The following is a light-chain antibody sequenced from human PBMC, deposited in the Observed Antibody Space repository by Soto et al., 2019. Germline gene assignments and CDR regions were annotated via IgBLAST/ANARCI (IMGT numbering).Light chain of an antibody. CDR1: QIISSSY. Sequence: DIVLTESPGTLSLAPGGRSTLCWGNSQIISSSYFAWYQQKPGQAPMLLMYGASTRATGIPDRFSGSGSGTDFTLTISNLQSEDFAVYYCQQYKKWPRTFGHGTKVDIK. V-gene: IGKV3-20*01. CDR2: GAS. J-gene: IGKJ1*01. CDR3: QQYKKWPRT.